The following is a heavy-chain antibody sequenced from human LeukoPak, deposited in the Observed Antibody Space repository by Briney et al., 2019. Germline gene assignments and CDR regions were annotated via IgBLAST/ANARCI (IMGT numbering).Heavy chain of an antibody. CDR2: INPSGGST. CDR3: ARETTVAGKIDY. J-gene: IGHJ4*02. V-gene: IGHV1-46*01. CDR1: GYTFTSYY. Sequence: ASVKVSCKASGYTFTSYYMHWVRQAPGQGLEWMGIINPSGGSTSYAQKFQGRVTMTRDTSTSTVYMELSSLRSGDTAVYYCARETTVAGKIDYWGQGTLVTVSS. D-gene: IGHD6-19*01.